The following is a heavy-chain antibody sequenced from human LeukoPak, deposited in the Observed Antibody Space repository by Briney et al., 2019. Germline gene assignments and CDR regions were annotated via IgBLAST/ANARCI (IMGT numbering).Heavy chain of an antibody. CDR3: AKEGTVRWFDP. CDR2: IYHAGHT. CDR1: SGSISTSNYY. V-gene: IGHV4-39*07. Sequence: PSETLSLTCTVSSGSISTSNYYWGWVRQPPGKGLEWIGGIYHAGHTFYNPSLKSRVTISVETSKNQFSLKLNSVTAADTAVYYCAKEGTVRWFDPWGQGTLVTVSS. D-gene: IGHD1-14*01. J-gene: IGHJ5*02.